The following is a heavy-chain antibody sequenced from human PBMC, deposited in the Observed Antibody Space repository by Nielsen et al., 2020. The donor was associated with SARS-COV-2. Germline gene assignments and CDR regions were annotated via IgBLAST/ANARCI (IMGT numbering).Heavy chain of an antibody. Sequence: TLPLTCTVSGGSISSGDYYWSWIRQPPGKALEWLARIDWDDDKYYSTSLKTRLTISKDTSKNQVVLTMTNMDPVDTATYYCARARIAAAGSPFDYWGQGTLVTVSS. CDR2: IDWDDDK. CDR3: ARARIAAAGSPFDY. V-gene: IGHV2-70*11. CDR1: GGSISSGDYY. D-gene: IGHD6-13*01. J-gene: IGHJ4*02.